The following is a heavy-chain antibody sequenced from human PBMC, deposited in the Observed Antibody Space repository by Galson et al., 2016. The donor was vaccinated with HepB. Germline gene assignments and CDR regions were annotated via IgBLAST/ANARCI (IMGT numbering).Heavy chain of an antibody. CDR2: ISGYNGNT. CDR3: ARLAHSDETSGYHYTFDN. Sequence: SVKVSCKASGYTFTSYGITWVRQAPGQGLEWMGWISGYNGNTNYARKLQGRVTVTTDTSSSTAYMELRSLRSADTAVYYCARLAHSDETSGYHYTFDNWGQGTLVTVSS. CDR1: GYTFTSYG. D-gene: IGHD3-22*01. J-gene: IGHJ4*02. V-gene: IGHV1-18*01.